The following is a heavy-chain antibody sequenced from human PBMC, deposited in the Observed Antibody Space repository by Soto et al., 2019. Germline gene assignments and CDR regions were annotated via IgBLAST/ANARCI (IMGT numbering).Heavy chain of an antibody. CDR3: AKLGSNSYYDFWSGYSPPVDY. V-gene: IGHV3-23*01. D-gene: IGHD3-3*01. J-gene: IGHJ4*02. CDR2: ISGSGGST. Sequence: GGSLRLSCAASGFTFSSYAMSWVRQAPGKGLEWVSAISGSGGSTYYADSVKGRFTISRDNSKNTLYLQMNSLRAEDTAVYYCAKLGSNSYYDFWSGYSPPVDYWGQGTLVTVSS. CDR1: GFTFSSYA.